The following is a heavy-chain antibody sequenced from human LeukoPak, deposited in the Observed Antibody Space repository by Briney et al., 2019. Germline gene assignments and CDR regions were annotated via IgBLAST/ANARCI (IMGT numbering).Heavy chain of an antibody. V-gene: IGHV4-34*01. CDR3: ARVGRGPVVETAIDY. Sequence: SETLSLICAVYGGSFSGYHWSWIRQPPGKGLEWIGEINRSGSTSYNPSLKSRVTISVDTSKNQFSLKLSSVIAADTAVYYCARVGRGPVVETAIDYWGQGTLVTVSS. D-gene: IGHD2-21*02. CDR2: INRSGST. J-gene: IGHJ4*02. CDR1: GGSFSGYH.